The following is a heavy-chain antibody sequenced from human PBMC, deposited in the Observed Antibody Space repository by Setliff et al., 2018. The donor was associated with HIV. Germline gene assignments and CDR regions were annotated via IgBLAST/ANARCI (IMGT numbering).Heavy chain of an antibody. D-gene: IGHD3-22*01. V-gene: IGHV1-46*01. J-gene: IGHJ3*02. Sequence: ASVKVSCKASGYTFTNYYIHWVRQAPGQGLEWMGLTNPSGGRTSYAQKFQGRLTMTRDTSRSTVYMELSSLRSEDTAVYYCARCYYDSSGPTDAFDIWGQGTVVTVSS. CDR3: ARCYYDSSGPTDAFDI. CDR2: TNPSGGRT. CDR1: GYTFTNYY.